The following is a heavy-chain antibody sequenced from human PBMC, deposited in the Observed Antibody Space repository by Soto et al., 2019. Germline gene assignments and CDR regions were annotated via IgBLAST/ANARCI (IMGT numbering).Heavy chain of an antibody. CDR2: VDSAGSGA. Sequence: VPLVESGGGSVQPGGSLRLSCVASGITFSWFWMHWLRQVPGKGLVLVARVDSAGSGASYADSVQGRFTISRDNAKNPLSLQRDRLRVEATAVDYCATVFEHWVPGIRVSVSS. J-gene: IGHJ1*01. CDR3: ATVFEH. V-gene: IGHV3-74*01. CDR1: GITFSWFW. D-gene: IGHD3-9*01.